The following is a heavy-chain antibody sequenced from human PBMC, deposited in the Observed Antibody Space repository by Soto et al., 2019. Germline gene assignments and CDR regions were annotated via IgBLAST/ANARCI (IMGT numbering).Heavy chain of an antibody. D-gene: IGHD6-13*01. CDR3: ARPGDIAAADPYYYYYYMDV. Sequence: GGSLRLSCAASGFTFSDYYMSWIRQAPGKGLEWVSYISSSGSTIYYADSVKGRFTISRDNAKNSLYLQMNSLRAEDTAVYYCARPGDIAAADPYYYYYYMDVWGKGTTVTVSS. V-gene: IGHV3-11*01. J-gene: IGHJ6*03. CDR1: GFTFSDYY. CDR2: ISSSGSTI.